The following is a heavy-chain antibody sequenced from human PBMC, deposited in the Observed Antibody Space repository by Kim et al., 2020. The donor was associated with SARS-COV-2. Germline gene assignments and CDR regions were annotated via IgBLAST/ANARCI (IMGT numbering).Heavy chain of an antibody. CDR2: ISSSSSYI. D-gene: IGHD3-10*01. J-gene: IGHJ4*02. CDR1: GFTFSSYS. V-gene: IGHV3-21*01. CDR3: ARGPVRFGETTYDY. Sequence: GGSLRLSCAASGFTFSSYSMNWVRQAPGKGLEWVSSISSSSSYIYYADSVKGRFTISRDNAKNSLYLQMNSLRAEDTAVYYCARGPVRFGETTYDYWGQGTLVTVSS.